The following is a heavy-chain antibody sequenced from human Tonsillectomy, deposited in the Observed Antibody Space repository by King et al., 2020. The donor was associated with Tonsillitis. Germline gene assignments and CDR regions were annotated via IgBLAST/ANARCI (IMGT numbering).Heavy chain of an antibody. CDR1: GFTFSDAW. D-gene: IGHD3-10*02. CDR2: VRSKASNGTT. V-gene: IGHV3-15*01. CDR3: TTTSTVFYYDGMDV. J-gene: IGHJ6*02. Sequence: VQLVQSGGGLVKPGGSLRLSCAASGFTFSDAWMSWVRQAPGKGLEWVGRVRSKASNGTTDYAAPVQGRFTISRDDSKNTLFLQMNNLKNEDTAVYYCTTTSTVFYYDGMDVWGQGTTVTVSS.